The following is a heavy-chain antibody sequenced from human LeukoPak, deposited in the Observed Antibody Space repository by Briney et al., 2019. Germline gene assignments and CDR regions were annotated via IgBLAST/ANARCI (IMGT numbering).Heavy chain of an antibody. CDR2: IIPIFGTA. V-gene: IGHV1-69*13. CDR1: GYTFTSYG. J-gene: IGHJ5*02. CDR3: ARDRYYDSSGYYFVDP. D-gene: IGHD3-22*01. Sequence: SVRVSCKASGYTFTSYGISWVRQAPGQGLEWMGGIIPIFGTANYAQKFQGRVTITADESTSTAYMELSSLRSEDTAVYYCARDRYYDSSGYYFVDPWGQGTLVTVSS.